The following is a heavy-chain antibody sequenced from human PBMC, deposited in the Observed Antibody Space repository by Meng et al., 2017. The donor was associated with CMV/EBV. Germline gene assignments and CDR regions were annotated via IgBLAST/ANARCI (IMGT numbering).Heavy chain of an antibody. CDR3: ARGHNYDFWSGYYTGIGEGMDV. V-gene: IGHV1-2*02. Sequence: ASVKVSCKASGYTFTGYYMHWVRQAPGQGLEWMGWINPNSGGTSYAQKFQGRVTMTRDTSISTAYMELSRLRSDDTAVYYCARGHNYDFWSGYYTGIGEGMDVWGQGTTVTVSS. CDR2: INPNSGGT. J-gene: IGHJ6*02. D-gene: IGHD3-3*01. CDR1: GYTFTGYY.